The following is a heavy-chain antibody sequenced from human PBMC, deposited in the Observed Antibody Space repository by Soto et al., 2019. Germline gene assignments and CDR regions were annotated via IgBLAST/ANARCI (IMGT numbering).Heavy chain of an antibody. J-gene: IGHJ4*02. Sequence: SETLSLTCAVYGGSFSCYYWNWIRQPPGKGLEWIGEINHSGSTNYNPSLKSRITISVDTSKNQFSLKLTSLTAADTAVYYCARRWQDNSISSYRYWGQGTLVTVSS. D-gene: IGHD6-6*01. CDR2: INHSGST. CDR3: ARRWQDNSISSYRY. V-gene: IGHV4-34*01. CDR1: GGSFSCYY.